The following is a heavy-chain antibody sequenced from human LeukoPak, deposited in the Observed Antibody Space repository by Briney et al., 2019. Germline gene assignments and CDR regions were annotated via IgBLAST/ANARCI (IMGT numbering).Heavy chain of an antibody. J-gene: IGHJ5*02. D-gene: IGHD3-22*01. CDR3: ATSAPGDLYDSSGYPAWFDP. CDR1: GGSISSGGYY. Sequence: SETLSLTCTVSGGSISSGGYYWRWIRQHPGKGLEWIGYIYYSGSTYYNPSLESRVTISVDTSKNQFYLKLSSVTAADTAVYYCATSAPGDLYDSSGYPAWFDPWGQGTLVTVSS. V-gene: IGHV4-31*03. CDR2: IYYSGST.